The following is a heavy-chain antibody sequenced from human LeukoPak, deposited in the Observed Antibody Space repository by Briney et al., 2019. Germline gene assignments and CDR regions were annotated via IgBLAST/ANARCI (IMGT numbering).Heavy chain of an antibody. CDR2: ISGSGGST. Sequence: QTGGSLRLSCAASGFTFSSYAMSWVRQAPGKGLEWVSAISGSGGSTYYADSVKGRFTISRDNSKNTLYLQMNSLRAEDTAVYYCAKVFNGYCSSTSCQMTDYWGQGTLVTVSS. CDR3: AKVFNGYCSSTSCQMTDY. D-gene: IGHD2-2*01. J-gene: IGHJ4*02. CDR1: GFTFSSYA. V-gene: IGHV3-23*01.